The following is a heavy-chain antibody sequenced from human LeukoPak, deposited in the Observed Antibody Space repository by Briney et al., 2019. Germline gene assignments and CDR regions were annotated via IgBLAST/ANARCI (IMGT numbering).Heavy chain of an antibody. J-gene: IGHJ4*02. CDR2: IYRSGST. CDR3: ARQRGSYYFDY. CDR1: GYSISNPYY. Sequence: PSETLSLTCDVSGYSISNPYYWGWIRQPPGKGLEWIGNIYRSGSTYYNPSLKSRFTISVDTSKNQFSLNLNSVTAADTAVYYCARQRGSYYFDYWGQGTLVSVSS. V-gene: IGHV4-38-2*01. D-gene: IGHD1-26*01.